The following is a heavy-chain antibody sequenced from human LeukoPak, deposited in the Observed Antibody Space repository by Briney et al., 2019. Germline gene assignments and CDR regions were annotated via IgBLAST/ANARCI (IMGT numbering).Heavy chain of an antibody. V-gene: IGHV4-39*07. CDR2: IFYNGGP. D-gene: IGHD1-26*01. CDR3: AAYSGTYSAFDI. CDR1: GGSITNTNYY. Sequence: SETLSLTCTASGGSITNTNYYWAWVRQPPGKGLGWLGNIFYNGGPYFNPSLKSRVAISVDTSKNHFSLRLNSVTAADAAVYYCAAYSGTYSAFDIWGLGTLVTVSS. J-gene: IGHJ3*02.